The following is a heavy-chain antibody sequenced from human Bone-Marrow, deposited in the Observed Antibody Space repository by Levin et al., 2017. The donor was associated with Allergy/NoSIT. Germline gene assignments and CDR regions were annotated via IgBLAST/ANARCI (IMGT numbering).Heavy chain of an antibody. Sequence: SQTLSLTCTVSGGSISNYYWSWIRQPPGKGLEWIGYIYYSGTTNYNPSLKSRVTISVDTSKSQFSLKLTSVTAADTAIYYCARMGVTAMVDPFDYWGQGTLVTVSS. CDR3: ARMGVTAMVDPFDY. D-gene: IGHD5-18*01. J-gene: IGHJ4*02. CDR1: GGSISNYY. V-gene: IGHV4-59*01. CDR2: IYYSGTT.